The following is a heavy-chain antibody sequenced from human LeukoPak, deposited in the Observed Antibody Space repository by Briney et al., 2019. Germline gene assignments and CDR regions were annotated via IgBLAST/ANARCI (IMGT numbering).Heavy chain of an antibody. V-gene: IGHV3-23*01. CDR1: GFTFTSYA. Sequence: GGSLRLSCATSGFTFTSYAMNWVRQAPGKGLEWVSSISAAGGTTYSADSVEGRFTVSRDSSKNTVYLQMSSLRVEDTATYYCARDLYGSHAMDVWGQGTTVTISS. J-gene: IGHJ6*02. D-gene: IGHD4-17*01. CDR2: ISAAGGTT. CDR3: ARDLYGSHAMDV.